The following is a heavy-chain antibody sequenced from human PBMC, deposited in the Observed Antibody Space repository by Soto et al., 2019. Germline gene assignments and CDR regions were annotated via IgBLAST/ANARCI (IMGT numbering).Heavy chain of an antibody. CDR3: AREPVGYSYGWDAFDI. Sequence: LRLSCAASGFTFSSYAMHWVRQAPGKGLEWVAVISYDGSNKYYADSVKGRFTISRDNSKNTLYLQMNSLRAEDTAVYYCAREPVGYSYGWDAFDIWGQGTMVTVSS. J-gene: IGHJ3*02. D-gene: IGHD5-18*01. V-gene: IGHV3-30-3*01. CDR2: ISYDGSNK. CDR1: GFTFSSYA.